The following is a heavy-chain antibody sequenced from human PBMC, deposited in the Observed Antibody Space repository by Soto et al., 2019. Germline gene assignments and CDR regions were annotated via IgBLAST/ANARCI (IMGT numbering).Heavy chain of an antibody. CDR3: AKSPSKARDYEVLAGYSGYFDS. Sequence: GGSLRLSCAASGFIFSDFGMSWVRQAPGKGLEWVAVTSFDGSHEYYAASAKGRFTISRDNSKNTLLLQMDNVRAEDTAVYYCAKSPSKARDYEVLAGYSGYFDSWGLGTLVTVSS. V-gene: IGHV3-30*18. D-gene: IGHD3-9*01. CDR1: GFIFSDFG. CDR2: TSFDGSHE. J-gene: IGHJ4*02.